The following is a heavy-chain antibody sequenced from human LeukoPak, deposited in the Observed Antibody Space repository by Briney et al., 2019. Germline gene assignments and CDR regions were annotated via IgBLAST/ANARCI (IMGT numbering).Heavy chain of an antibody. D-gene: IGHD2-15*01. CDR3: ARQNAVVAATPAGQNWFDP. J-gene: IGHJ5*02. V-gene: IGHV4-59*08. CDR1: GGSISSYY. Sequence: PETLSLTCTVSGGSISSYYWSWIRQPPGKGLEWIGYMYYSGSTNYNPSLKSRVTISVDTSKNQFSLKLSSVTAADTAVYYCARQNAVVAATPAGQNWFDPWGQGTLVTVSS. CDR2: MYYSGST.